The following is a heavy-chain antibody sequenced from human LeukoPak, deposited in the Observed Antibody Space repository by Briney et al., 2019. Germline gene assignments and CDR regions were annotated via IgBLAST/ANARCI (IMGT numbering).Heavy chain of an antibody. CDR3: ARQVALGSSWPEYFQH. CDR1: GGSISTSSYC. CDR2: IYYSGST. Sequence: ASETLSLTCTVSGGSISTSSYCWGWIRQPPGKGLEWIGSIYYSGSTYYNPSPKSRVTLSVDTSETQFSLKLSSVTAADTAVYYWARQVALGSSWPEYFQHWGQGTLVTVSS. V-gene: IGHV4-39*01. J-gene: IGHJ1*01. D-gene: IGHD6-13*01.